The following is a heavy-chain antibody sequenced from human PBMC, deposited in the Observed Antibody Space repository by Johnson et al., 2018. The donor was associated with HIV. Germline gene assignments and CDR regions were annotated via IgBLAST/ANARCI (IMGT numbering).Heavy chain of an antibody. V-gene: IGHV3-53*01. CDR3: ARDWGASQAFHI. CDR2: IYSGGST. J-gene: IGHJ3*02. D-gene: IGHD3-16*01. CDR1: GFTVRSNY. Sequence: EVQLMESGGGVVQPGGSLRLSCAASGFTVRSNYMRWVRQAPGKGLEWVSVIYSGGSTYYADSVKGRFTISRDNSKNTLYLQMNSLRAEDTAVYYCARDWGASQAFHIWGQGTMVTVSS.